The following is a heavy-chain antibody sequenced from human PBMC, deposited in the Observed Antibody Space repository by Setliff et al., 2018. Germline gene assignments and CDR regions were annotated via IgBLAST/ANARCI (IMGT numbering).Heavy chain of an antibody. V-gene: IGHV1-3*01. CDR1: GYTFTSYA. Sequence: ASVKVSCKASGYTFTSYAMHWVRQAPGQRLEWMGWINAGNGNTKYSQKFQGRVTITRDTSASTAYMELSSLRSEDTAVYYCAGEYYYDSSGYSYYFDCWGQGTLVTVSS. CDR2: INAGNGNT. CDR3: AGEYYYDSSGYSYYFDC. J-gene: IGHJ4*02. D-gene: IGHD3-22*01.